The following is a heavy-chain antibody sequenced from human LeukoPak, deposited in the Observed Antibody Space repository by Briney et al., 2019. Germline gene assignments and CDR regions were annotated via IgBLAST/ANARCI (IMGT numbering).Heavy chain of an antibody. Sequence: SETLSLTCTVSGGSISSSSYYWGWIRQPPGKGLEWIGSIYYSGSTYYNPSLKSRVTISVDTSKNQFSLKLSSVTAADTAVYYCARHIPDRSSSFDYWGQGTLVTVSS. J-gene: IGHJ4*02. CDR1: GGSISSSSYY. CDR3: ARHIPDRSSSFDY. CDR2: IYYSGST. V-gene: IGHV4-39*01. D-gene: IGHD6-6*01.